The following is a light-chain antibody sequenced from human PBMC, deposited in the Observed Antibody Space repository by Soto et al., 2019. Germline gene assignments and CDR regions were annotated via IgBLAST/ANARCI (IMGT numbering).Light chain of an antibody. J-gene: IGKJ1*01. Sequence: DIVMTQSPLSLPVTPGEPASISCRSSQSLLHSNGYNYLDWYLQKPGQSPQLLIYLGSNRASGVPERLSGSGSGTDFTLKISRVEAEDVGVYYCMQALQTLWTFGQGNKVEIK. CDR3: MQALQTLWT. V-gene: IGKV2-28*01. CDR1: QSLLHSNGYNY. CDR2: LGS.